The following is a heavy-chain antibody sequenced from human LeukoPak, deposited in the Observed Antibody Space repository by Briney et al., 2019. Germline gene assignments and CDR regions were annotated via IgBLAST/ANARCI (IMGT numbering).Heavy chain of an antibody. CDR3: ARRGYCATTTCYRLFDY. D-gene: IGHD2-2*01. CDR1: GYSFTNYW. Sequence: GESLKISCKGSGYSFTNYWIGWVRQMPGKGLEWRGIIYPGESDTRYSPSFQGKVTISADKSITTAYLQWSSLKASDTAMYYCARRGYCATTTCYRLFDYWGQGTLVTVSS. CDR2: IYPGESDT. V-gene: IGHV5-51*01. J-gene: IGHJ4*02.